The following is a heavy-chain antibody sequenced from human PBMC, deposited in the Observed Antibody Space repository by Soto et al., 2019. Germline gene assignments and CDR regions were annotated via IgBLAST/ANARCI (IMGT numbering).Heavy chain of an antibody. CDR1: GFTFSSYS. J-gene: IGHJ6*02. Sequence: GSLRLSCAASGFTFSSYSMNWVRQAPGKGLEWVSYISSSSSTIYYADSVKGRFTISRDNAKNSLYLQMNSLRDEDTAVYYCARDALGYYDSSGYYYYYYGMDVWGQGTTVTVSS. D-gene: IGHD3-22*01. CDR3: ARDALGYYDSSGYYYYYYGMDV. V-gene: IGHV3-48*02. CDR2: ISSSSSTI.